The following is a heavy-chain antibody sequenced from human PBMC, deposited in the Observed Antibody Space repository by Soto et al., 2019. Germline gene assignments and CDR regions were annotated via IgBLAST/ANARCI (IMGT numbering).Heavy chain of an antibody. CDR2: ISAYNGNT. D-gene: IGHD5-12*01. CDR3: AIYSGYGPDAFDI. CDR1: VYTFIRYG. V-gene: IGHV1-18*01. Sequence: ASVKVSCKASVYTFIRYGITWVRQAPGQGLEWMGWISAYNGNTNYAQKLQGRVTMTTDTSTSTAYMELRSLRSDDTAVYYCAIYSGYGPDAFDIWGQGTMVTVSS. J-gene: IGHJ3*02.